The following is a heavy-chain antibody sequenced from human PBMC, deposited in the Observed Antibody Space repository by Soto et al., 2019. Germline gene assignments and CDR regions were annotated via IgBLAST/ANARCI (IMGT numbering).Heavy chain of an antibody. CDR2: IHHSGST. CDR3: ARGENWNYGTFDY. Sequence: CAVYGGSFSGYYWSWIRQPPGKGLEWIGEIHHSGSTNYNPSLKSRVTISVDTSKNQFSLKLSSVTAADTAVYYCARGENWNYGTFDYWGQGTLVTVSS. CDR1: GGSFSGYY. V-gene: IGHV4-34*01. J-gene: IGHJ4*02. D-gene: IGHD1-7*01.